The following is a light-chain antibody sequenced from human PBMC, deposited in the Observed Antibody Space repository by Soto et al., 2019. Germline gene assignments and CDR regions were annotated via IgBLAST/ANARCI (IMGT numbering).Light chain of an antibody. Sequence: DIQMTQSPSSLSASVGDRVTITCRASQGIRNDLVWYQQKPGKAPKRLIYATSSLQSGVPSRFSGSGSGTDFTLTISSLQPEDFGTDFCLQHNSYIGTWTFGQGTKVDIK. CDR3: LQHNSYIGTWT. CDR1: QGIRND. CDR2: ATS. J-gene: IGKJ1*01. V-gene: IGKV1-17*01.